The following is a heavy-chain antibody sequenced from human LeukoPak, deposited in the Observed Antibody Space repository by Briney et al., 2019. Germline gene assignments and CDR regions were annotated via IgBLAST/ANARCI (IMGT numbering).Heavy chain of an antibody. V-gene: IGHV3-23*01. D-gene: IGHD5-24*01. Sequence: QSGGSLRLSCVASGFTFGNYGMNWVRQAPGKGLEFVSSISGSDGSTHYADSMKGRFTISRDISKNTLYLQMNSLRAEDTAVYYCARQRGGNYYYFDYWGQGILVTVSS. CDR3: ARQRGGNYYYFDY. J-gene: IGHJ4*02. CDR1: GFTFGNYG. CDR2: ISGSDGST.